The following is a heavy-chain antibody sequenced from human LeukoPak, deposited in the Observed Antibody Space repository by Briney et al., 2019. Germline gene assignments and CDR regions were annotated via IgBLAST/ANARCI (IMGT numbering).Heavy chain of an antibody. J-gene: IGHJ4*02. Sequence: GGSLRLSCAASGFTFSSYEMNWVRRAPGKGLEWVSYISSSGDTIYHADSVKGRFTISRDNAKNSLYLQMNSLRVEDTAVYYCARAGYSHGPGKYWGQGTLVTVSS. V-gene: IGHV3-48*03. CDR1: GFTFSSYE. D-gene: IGHD5-12*01. CDR2: ISSSGDTI. CDR3: ARAGYSHGPGKY.